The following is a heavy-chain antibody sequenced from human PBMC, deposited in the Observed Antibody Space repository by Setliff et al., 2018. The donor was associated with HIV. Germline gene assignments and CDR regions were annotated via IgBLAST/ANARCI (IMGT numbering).Heavy chain of an antibody. Sequence: KPSETLSLTCSVSSGSVNSGNYHWAWIRQPAGKGLEWIGHIYTSGSPHYKSSLTSRLTISLDTSRNQFSLKLTSVTAADSATYYCARWVYNSAWSLDYWGQGTLVTVSS. CDR3: ARWVYNSAWSLDY. D-gene: IGHD6-19*01. CDR2: IYTSGSP. V-gene: IGHV4-61*09. CDR1: SGSVNSGNYH. J-gene: IGHJ4*02.